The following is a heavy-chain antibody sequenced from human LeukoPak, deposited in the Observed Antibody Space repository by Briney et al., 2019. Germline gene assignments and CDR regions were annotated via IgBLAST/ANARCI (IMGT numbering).Heavy chain of an antibody. V-gene: IGHV3-53*05. D-gene: IGHD3-10*01. Sequence: GGSLRLSCAASGFTVSSNHMGWVRQAPGKGLEWVTVISSGGTTYHADSVKGRFSISRDNSKNTLYLQMSSLRAEDTAVYYCAKDVSITMVRGVITDGMDVWGQGTTVTVSS. CDR1: GFTVSSNH. CDR2: ISSGGTT. CDR3: AKDVSITMVRGVITDGMDV. J-gene: IGHJ6*02.